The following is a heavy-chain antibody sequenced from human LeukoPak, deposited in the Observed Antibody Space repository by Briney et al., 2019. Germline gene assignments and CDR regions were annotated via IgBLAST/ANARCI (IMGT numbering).Heavy chain of an antibody. Sequence: SETLSLTCTVSGGSISSYYWSWVRQPPGKGLEWIGYIYYSGSTNYNPSLKSRVTISVDTSKNQFSLKLSSVTAADTAVYYCARLRASVVPAAIDWFDPWGQGTLVTVSS. CDR1: GGSISSYY. CDR3: ARLRASVVPAAIDWFDP. V-gene: IGHV4-59*01. D-gene: IGHD2-2*01. J-gene: IGHJ5*02. CDR2: IYYSGST.